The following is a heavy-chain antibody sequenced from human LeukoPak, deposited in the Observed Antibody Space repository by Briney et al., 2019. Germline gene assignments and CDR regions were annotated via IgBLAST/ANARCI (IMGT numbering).Heavy chain of an antibody. V-gene: IGHV3-23*01. J-gene: IGHJ4*02. D-gene: IGHD3-3*01. CDR1: GFTFSSYA. Sequence: GGSLRLSCAASGFTFSSYAMSWVRQAPGKGLEWVSAISGSGGSTYYADSVKGRFTISRDNSENTLYLQMNSLRAEDTAVYYCAKDRVLRFLEWLFEIDYWGQGTLVTVSS. CDR2: ISGSGGST. CDR3: AKDRVLRFLEWLFEIDY.